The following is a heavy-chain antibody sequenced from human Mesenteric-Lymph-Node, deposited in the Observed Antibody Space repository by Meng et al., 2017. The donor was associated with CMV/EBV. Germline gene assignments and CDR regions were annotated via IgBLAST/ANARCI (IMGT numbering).Heavy chain of an antibody. CDR3: ASPMYCSTTSCLWTFNS. Sequence: GESLKISCAASGFTFSSYGMHWVRQPPGKGLEWVAVTSHNGGNRYYVDSVKGRFTISRDNSQNTLYLDMNNLRSEDTAIYYCASPMYCSTTSCLWTFNSWGQGTLVTVSS. V-gene: IGHV3-30*03. D-gene: IGHD2-2*01. CDR2: TSHNGGNR. J-gene: IGHJ4*02. CDR1: GFTFSSYG.